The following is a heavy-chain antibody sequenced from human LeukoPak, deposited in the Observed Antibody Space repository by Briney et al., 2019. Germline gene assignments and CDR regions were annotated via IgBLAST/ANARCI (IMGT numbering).Heavy chain of an antibody. J-gene: IGHJ4*02. CDR1: GFTFDDYA. D-gene: IGHD6-13*01. CDR3: AKDAEYSSSWYYFDY. V-gene: IGHV3-43*02. Sequence: GRSLRLSCAASGFTFDDYAMHWVRQAPGKGLEWVSLISGDGGSTYYADSVKGRFTISRDNSKNSLYLQMNSLRTEDTALYYCAKDAEYSSSWYYFDYWGQGTLVTVSS. CDR2: ISGDGGST.